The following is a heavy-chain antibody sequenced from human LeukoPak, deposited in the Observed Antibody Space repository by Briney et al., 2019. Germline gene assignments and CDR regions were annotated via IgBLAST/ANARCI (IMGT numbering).Heavy chain of an antibody. D-gene: IGHD6-19*01. Sequence: SETLSLTCTVSGGSISSYYWSWIRQPPGKGLEWIGYIYYSGSTNYNPSLKSRVTISVDTSKNQFSLKLSSVTAADTAVYYCARGGQQWLERSDFDYWGQGTLVTVSS. V-gene: IGHV4-59*01. CDR2: IYYSGST. CDR3: ARGGQQWLERSDFDY. J-gene: IGHJ4*02. CDR1: GGSISSYY.